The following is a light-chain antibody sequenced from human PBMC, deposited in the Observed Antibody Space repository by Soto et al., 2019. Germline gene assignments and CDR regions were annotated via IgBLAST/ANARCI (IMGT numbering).Light chain of an antibody. V-gene: IGLV2-23*01. CDR2: EGT. CDR1: ISYFGTKKF. CDR3: CLYTSTFSV. J-gene: IGLJ3*02. Sequence: QSALTQPASMSGSPGQSITISCIETISYFGTKKFFSWYQQHPGKAPKLIIYEGTKRPSGVSDRFSGSKSVNTASLTLSGLQDEDEADYFCCLYTSTFSVFGGGTKLTVL.